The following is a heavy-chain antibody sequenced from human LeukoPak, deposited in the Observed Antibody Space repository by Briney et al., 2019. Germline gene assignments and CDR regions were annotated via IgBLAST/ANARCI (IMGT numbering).Heavy chain of an antibody. CDR3: ARLSLAVDWFDP. CDR2: IYTSGST. J-gene: IGHJ5*02. Sequence: SETLSLTCTVSGGSISSYYWSWIRQPAGKGLEWIGRIYTSGSTNYNPSLKSRVTMSVDTSKNQYSLRLSSVTAADTAVYYCARLSLAVDWFDPWGQGTLVTVSS. V-gene: IGHV4-4*07. CDR1: GGSISSYY.